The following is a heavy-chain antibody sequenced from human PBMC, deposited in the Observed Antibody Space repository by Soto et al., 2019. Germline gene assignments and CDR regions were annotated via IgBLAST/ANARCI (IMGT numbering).Heavy chain of an antibody. CDR1: GYSLTSYW. CDR2: IDPSDSYT. D-gene: IGHD3-9*01. CDR3: ARGNYDILTGSTYGVDV. J-gene: IGHJ6*02. V-gene: IGHV5-10-1*01. Sequence: RESLKISCKGSGYSLTSYWISWVRQMPGKGLEWMGRIDPSDSYTNYSPSFQGHVTISDDKSISTAYLQWSSLKASDTAMYYCARGNYDILTGSTYGVDVWGQGTTVTVSS.